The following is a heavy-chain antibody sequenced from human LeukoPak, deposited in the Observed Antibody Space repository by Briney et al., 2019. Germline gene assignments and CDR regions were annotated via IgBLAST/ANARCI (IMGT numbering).Heavy chain of an antibody. J-gene: IGHJ4*02. CDR2: IDGDGSTT. CDR3: ARGGVDY. Sequence: TGGSLRLSCAASGFTFSSYWMHWVRQAPGKGLVWVSRIDGDGSTTTYADSVKGRFTISRDNAKNTLYLQMNSLSAEDTAVYYCARGGVDYWGQGTLVTVSS. CDR1: GFTFSSYW. V-gene: IGHV3-74*01. D-gene: IGHD3-16*01.